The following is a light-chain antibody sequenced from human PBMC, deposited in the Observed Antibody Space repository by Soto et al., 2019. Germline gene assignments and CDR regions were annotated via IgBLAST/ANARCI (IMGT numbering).Light chain of an antibody. V-gene: IGLV2-8*01. J-gene: IGLJ1*01. CDR3: FSYRSGTSYV. CDR1: SSDVGGYNY. CDR2: EVN. Sequence: QSALTQPPSASGSPGQSVAISCTGTSSDVGGYNYVSWYQQHPGKAPKLMIYEVNKRPSGVPDRFSGSKSGNTASLTISGLQAEDEADYYCFSYRSGTSYVFGTGTKVTVL.